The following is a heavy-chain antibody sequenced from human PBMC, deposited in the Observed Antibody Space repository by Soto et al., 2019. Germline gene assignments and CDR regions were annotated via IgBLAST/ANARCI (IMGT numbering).Heavy chain of an antibody. V-gene: IGHV1-69*06. CDR2: IIPIFGTA. J-gene: IGHJ4*02. CDR3: ETRSRSGRYKFDY. CDR1: GGTFSSYA. D-gene: IGHD6-19*01. Sequence: GASVKVSCKASGGTFSSYAISWVRQAPGQGLEWMGGIIPIFGTANYAQKFQGRVTITADKSTSTAYMELSSLRSEDKAVYYCETRSRSGRYKFDYWGQGTLVTVSS.